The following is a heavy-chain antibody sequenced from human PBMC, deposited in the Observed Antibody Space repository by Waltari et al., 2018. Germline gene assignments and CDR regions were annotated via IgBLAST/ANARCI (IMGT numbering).Heavy chain of an antibody. CDR3: ARGRVEDANNFDP. CDR2: VDTRGKT. V-gene: IGHV4-61*02. J-gene: IGHJ5*02. D-gene: IGHD2-8*01. CDR1: GGSISSGTYW. Sequence: QVQLQESGPGLVTPSQTLSLTCTVSGGSISSGTYWWAWIRQPAGDVLECVVRVDTRGKTDYVPSLTSRATISLDTSNDQFSLELRSFTAAYTAVYYCARGRVEDANNFDPWGQGTLVIVSS.